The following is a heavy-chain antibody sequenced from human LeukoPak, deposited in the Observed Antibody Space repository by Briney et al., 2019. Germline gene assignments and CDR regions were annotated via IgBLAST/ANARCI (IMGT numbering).Heavy chain of an antibody. J-gene: IGHJ4*02. CDR1: GFTFSSYS. CDR3: ARDRGPGHCGGDCYSSTFDY. V-gene: IGHV3-21*04. Sequence: PGGSLRLSCAASGFTFSSYSMNWVRQAPGKGLEWVSSISSSSSYIYYADSVKGRFTISRDNAKNSLYLQMNSLRAEGTAVYYCARDRGPGHCGGDCYSSTFDYWGQGTLVTVSS. CDR2: ISSSSSYI. D-gene: IGHD2-21*02.